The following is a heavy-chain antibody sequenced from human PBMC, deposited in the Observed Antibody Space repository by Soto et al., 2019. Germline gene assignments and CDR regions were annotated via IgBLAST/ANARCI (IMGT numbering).Heavy chain of an antibody. D-gene: IGHD1-26*01. V-gene: IGHV3-48*03. CDR1: GFSFNTYE. J-gene: IGHJ4*02. CDR3: AYGGSWDY. CDR2: ISTSGSTI. Sequence: EVQLVESGGCLVQTGGSLRLYCAASGFSFNTYEMNWVRQAPGKGLEWVSYISTSGSTIYYADSVKGRFTISRDNGKNSRYLQINSLRAEDTAVYYCAYGGSWDYWGQGTQVTVSS.